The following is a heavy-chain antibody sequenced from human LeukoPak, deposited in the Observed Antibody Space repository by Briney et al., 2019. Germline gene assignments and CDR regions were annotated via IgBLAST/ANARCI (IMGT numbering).Heavy chain of an antibody. CDR1: GXSSTTYY. V-gene: IGHV4-59*08. CDR3: VSPRGFSYGYFDY. CDR2: IYYSGST. D-gene: IGHD5-18*01. Sequence: SETLSLTCAVYGXSSTTYYWSWIRQPPGKGLEWIGNIYYSGSTSYNPSLKSRVTISADTSKNQFSLTLGSVSATDTAVYYCVSPRGFSYGYFDYWGQGTLVTVSS. J-gene: IGHJ4*02.